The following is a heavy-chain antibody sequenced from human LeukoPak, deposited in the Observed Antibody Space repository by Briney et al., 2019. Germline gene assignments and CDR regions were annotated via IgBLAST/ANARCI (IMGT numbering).Heavy chain of an antibody. J-gene: IGHJ5*02. CDR3: ARAYGDDNWFDP. D-gene: IGHD4-17*01. Sequence: SETLSLTCTVSGGSISSGGYYWSWIRQHPGKGLEWIGYIYYSGSTYYNPSLKSRVTISVDTSKNQFSLRLSSVTAADTAVYYCARAYGDDNWFDPWGQGTLVTVSS. CDR1: GGSISSGGYY. V-gene: IGHV4-31*03. CDR2: IYYSGST.